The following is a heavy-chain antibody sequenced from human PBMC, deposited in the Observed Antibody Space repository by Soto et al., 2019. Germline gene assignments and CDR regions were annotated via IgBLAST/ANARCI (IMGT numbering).Heavy chain of an antibody. D-gene: IGHD5-18*01. CDR2: INPSGGST. CDR1: GYTFTSCY. CDR3: ARGVTGNSYDYPFDY. J-gene: IGHJ4*02. Sequence: ASVKLSCKESGYTFTSCYMHWVRQSPGQGLEWMGIINPSGGSTSYAQKFQGRVTMTRDTSTSTVYMDLSGLRSEDTAVYYCARGVTGNSYDYPFDYWGQGSQVTVSS. V-gene: IGHV1-46*01.